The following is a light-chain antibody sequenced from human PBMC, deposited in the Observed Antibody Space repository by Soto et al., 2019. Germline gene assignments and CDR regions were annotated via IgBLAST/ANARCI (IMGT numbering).Light chain of an antibody. CDR2: HAS. Sequence: IQMTQSPSSVSASVGDRVDISCRAAQDIGDWLAWYQQRPGEAPKLLIYHASTLHTGVPPRFSGTRSGTLFTLSVSGLQPEDFATYYCQQGNNFPYTFGQGTRLET. CDR1: QDIGDW. V-gene: IGKV1-12*01. J-gene: IGKJ2*01. CDR3: QQGNNFPYT.